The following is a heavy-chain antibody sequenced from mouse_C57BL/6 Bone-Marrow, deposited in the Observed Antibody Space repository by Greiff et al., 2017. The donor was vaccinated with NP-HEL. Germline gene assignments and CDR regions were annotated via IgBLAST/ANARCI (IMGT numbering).Heavy chain of an antibody. Sequence: EVMLVESGGGLVQPGGSLKLSCADSGIDFSRYWMSWVRRAPGKGLEWIGEINPDSSTINYAPSLKDKFIISRDNAKNTLYLQMSKVRSEDTALYYCARSYYGYDGYYFDYWGQGTTLTVSS. J-gene: IGHJ2*01. CDR2: INPDSSTI. D-gene: IGHD2-9*01. CDR3: ARSYYGYDGYYFDY. CDR1: GIDFSRYW. V-gene: IGHV4-1*01.